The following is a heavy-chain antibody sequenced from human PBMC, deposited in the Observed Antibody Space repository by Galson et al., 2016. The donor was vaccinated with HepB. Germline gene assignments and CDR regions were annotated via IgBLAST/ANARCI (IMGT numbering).Heavy chain of an antibody. Sequence: TLSLTCTVSGCSISSGGYYWSWIRQHPGKGREWIGYIYYSGSTYYNPSLRSRVTISADTSKNQFSLKLSSVTAADTAVYYWASWGYSSSRYSDYWGQGTLVTVSS. CDR3: ASWGYSSSRYSDY. J-gene: IGHJ4*02. CDR1: GCSISSGGYY. CDR2: IYYSGST. V-gene: IGHV4-31*03. D-gene: IGHD6-13*01.